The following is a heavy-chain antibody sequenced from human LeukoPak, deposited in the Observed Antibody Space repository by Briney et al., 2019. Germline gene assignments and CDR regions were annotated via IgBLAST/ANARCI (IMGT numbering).Heavy chain of an antibody. D-gene: IGHD6-13*01. CDR1: GFTFSSYC. CDR3: ARVPYRSSWYSYYFDY. J-gene: IGHJ4*02. Sequence: GGSLRLSCAASGFTFSSYCMNWVRQAPGKGLEWVANINQDGSEKYYVDSVKGRFTISRDNAKNSLYLQMNSLRAEDTAVYYCARVPYRSSWYSYYFDYWGQGTLVTVSS. V-gene: IGHV3-7*01. CDR2: INQDGSEK.